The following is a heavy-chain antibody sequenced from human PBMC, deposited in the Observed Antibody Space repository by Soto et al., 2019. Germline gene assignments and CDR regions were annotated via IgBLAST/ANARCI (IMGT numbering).Heavy chain of an antibody. CDR1: GYNFTISY. CDR3: ARGPGASGLDV. D-gene: IGHD2-8*02. J-gene: IGHJ6*02. CDR2: INPTSGGT. V-gene: IGHV1-46*01. Sequence: PRGSGKVSCKASGYNFTISYIHWVRQAPGQGPEWMGIINPTSGGTSYAQNLQGRVTMTRDTSTRTVYMELNSLRSDDTAVYYCARGPGASGLDVWGQGNTVTVSS.